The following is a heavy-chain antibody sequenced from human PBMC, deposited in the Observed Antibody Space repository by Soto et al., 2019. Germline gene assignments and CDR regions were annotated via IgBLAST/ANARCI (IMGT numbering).Heavy chain of an antibody. D-gene: IGHD4-4*01. J-gene: IGHJ5*02. V-gene: IGHV3-23*01. CDR1: GFTFSSYA. Sequence: GGSLRLSCAASGFTFSSYAMSLVRQAPGKGLEWVSAISGSGGSTYYADSVKGRFTISRDNSKNTLYLQMNSLRAEDTAVYYCAKDQRVVTVKNWFDPWGQGTLVTVSS. CDR3: AKDQRVVTVKNWFDP. CDR2: ISGSGGST.